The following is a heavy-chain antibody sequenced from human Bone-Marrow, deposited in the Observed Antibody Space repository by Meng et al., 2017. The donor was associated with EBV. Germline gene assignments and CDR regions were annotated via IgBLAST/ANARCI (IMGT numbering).Heavy chain of an antibody. CDR3: ARRAASWFDP. Sequence: HLHWQGPDPGLVKPSEPLSLPCTVSGESITTYTSYWGWIRQPPGKGLEWIGTIYHSGTTYYNPSLQSRVTISVDTSKNQFSLKMNSVTAADTAVYYCARRAASWFDPWGQGALVTVSS. V-gene: IGHV4-39*01. CDR2: IYHSGTT. J-gene: IGHJ5*02. CDR1: GESITTYTSY. D-gene: IGHD5-18*01.